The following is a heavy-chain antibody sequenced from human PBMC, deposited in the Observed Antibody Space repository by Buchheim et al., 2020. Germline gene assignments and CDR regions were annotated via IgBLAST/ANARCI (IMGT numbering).Heavy chain of an antibody. CDR2: IKQDGSEK. J-gene: IGHJ5*02. Sequence: EVQLVESGGGLVQPGGSLRLSCTGSGFTFGAYWMSWVRQTPRKGLEWVAIIKQDGSEKYYVDSVKGRFTISRDNAKNSLFLEMNSLKGDDTALYYCVRTKDRGDHWGQGTL. D-gene: IGHD2-15*01. CDR3: VRTKDRGDH. V-gene: IGHV3-7*01. CDR1: GFTFGAYW.